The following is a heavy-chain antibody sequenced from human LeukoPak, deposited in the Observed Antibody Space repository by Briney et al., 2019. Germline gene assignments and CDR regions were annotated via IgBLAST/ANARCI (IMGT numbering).Heavy chain of an antibody. CDR1: GFTFNNAW. CDR3: TTAVAAGPLYYYYYINV. Sequence: PGGSLRLSCAASGFTFNNAWMNWVRQAPGKGLEWVGRIKSRIDGGTTDYAAPVKGRFIISRDESKNTLFLQINSLKTEDTGVYYCTTAVAAGPLYYYYYINVWGKGTTVTVSS. D-gene: IGHD6-19*01. J-gene: IGHJ6*03. V-gene: IGHV3-15*01. CDR2: IKSRIDGGTT.